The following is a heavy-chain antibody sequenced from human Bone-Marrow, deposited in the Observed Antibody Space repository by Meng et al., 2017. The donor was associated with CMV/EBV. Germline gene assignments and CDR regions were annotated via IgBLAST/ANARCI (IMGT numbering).Heavy chain of an antibody. CDR3: ARGEVGTNPDY. J-gene: IGHJ4*01. Sequence: SETLSLTCTVSGGSISSYYWSWIRQPPGKGLEWIGYIYYSGSTNYNPSLKSRVTISVDTSKNQFSLKLSSVTAADTAVYYCARGEVGTNPDYWGHGTLVTVSS. CDR2: IYYSGST. D-gene: IGHD1-14*01. V-gene: IGHV4-59*01. CDR1: GGSISSYY.